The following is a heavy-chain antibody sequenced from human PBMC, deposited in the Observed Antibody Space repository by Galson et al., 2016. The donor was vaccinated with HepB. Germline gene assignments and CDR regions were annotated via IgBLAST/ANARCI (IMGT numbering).Heavy chain of an antibody. J-gene: IGHJ4*02. D-gene: IGHD6-6*01. CDR2: ISGNTGNT. Sequence: SVKVSCKASGYSFITYGIHWVRQAPGQRPEWMGWISGNTGNTNYAQNLQGRVTMTTDAATSTAYLELTSLTSDDTADYYCERTYGSSSEFDYWGQGTQVTVAS. CDR3: ERTYGSSSEFDY. V-gene: IGHV1-18*01. CDR1: GYSFITYG.